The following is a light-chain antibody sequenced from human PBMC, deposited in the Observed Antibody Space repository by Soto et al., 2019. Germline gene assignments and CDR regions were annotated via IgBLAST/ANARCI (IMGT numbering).Light chain of an antibody. Sequence: EIVMTQSPATLSVSPGERATLSCRASQSVSSTLAWYQQKPGQAPRLLIYGASTRATGIPARFRGSGSGTESTLTLSSLRSEDVAVYYCQQYNNWPPWTFGQGTKVEIK. CDR2: GAS. CDR3: QQYNNWPPWT. CDR1: QSVSST. V-gene: IGKV3-15*01. J-gene: IGKJ1*01.